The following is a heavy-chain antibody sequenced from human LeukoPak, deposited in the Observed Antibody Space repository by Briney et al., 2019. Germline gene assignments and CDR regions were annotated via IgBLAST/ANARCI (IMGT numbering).Heavy chain of an antibody. Sequence: GGSLRLSCSASGFTFSNYAMYWVRQAPGKGLEYVSAITNNGGSTYYADSVKGRFTISRDNSKNTVYLQMSSLRAEDTAVYYCVKVDCNGGSCYFKYWGQGTLVSVSS. V-gene: IGHV3-64D*09. D-gene: IGHD2-15*01. CDR2: ITNNGGST. CDR1: GFTFSNYA. J-gene: IGHJ4*02. CDR3: VKVDCNGGSCYFKY.